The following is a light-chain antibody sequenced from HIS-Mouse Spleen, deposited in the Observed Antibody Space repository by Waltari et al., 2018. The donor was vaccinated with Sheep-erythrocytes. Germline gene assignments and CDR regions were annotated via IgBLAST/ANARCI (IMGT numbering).Light chain of an antibody. V-gene: IGLV3-1*01. Sequence: SYELTQPPSVSVSPGQTASITCPADQLGDKYACWYQQKPGQSPVLVIYQDSKRPSGIRERFSGSNSGNTATLTISGTQAMDEADYYCQAWDSSTAVFGGGTKLTVL. CDR1: QLGDKY. J-gene: IGLJ2*01. CDR3: QAWDSSTAV. CDR2: QDS.